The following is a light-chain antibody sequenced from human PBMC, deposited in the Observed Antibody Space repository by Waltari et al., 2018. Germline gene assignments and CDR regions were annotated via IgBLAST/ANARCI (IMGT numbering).Light chain of an antibody. CDR1: QSVGPK. CDR3: QQYGSSPYT. V-gene: IGKV3-20*01. CDR2: GAS. Sequence: EIVMTQSPVTLSVSPGERATLSCRASQSVGPKLAWYQQNPGQAPRLLIYGASNRATGIPDRFSGSGSGTDFTLTISRLEPEDFAVYYCQQYGSSPYTFGPGTKLGIK. J-gene: IGKJ2*01.